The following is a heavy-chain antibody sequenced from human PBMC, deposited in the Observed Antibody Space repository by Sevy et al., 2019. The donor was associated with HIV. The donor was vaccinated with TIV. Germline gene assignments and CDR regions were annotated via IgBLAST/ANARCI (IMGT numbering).Heavy chain of an antibody. J-gene: IGHJ4*02. Sequence: GGSLRLSCAASGFTFSNAWVSWVRQAPGKGLEWVGRIKSKTDGGTTDYAAPVKGRFTISRDDSKNTLYLQMNSLKAGDTAVYYCTSDQHRWIQLWSGDYWGQGTLVTVSS. CDR3: TSDQHRWIQLWSGDY. CDR1: GFTFSNAW. D-gene: IGHD5-18*01. CDR2: IKSKTDGGTT. V-gene: IGHV3-15*01.